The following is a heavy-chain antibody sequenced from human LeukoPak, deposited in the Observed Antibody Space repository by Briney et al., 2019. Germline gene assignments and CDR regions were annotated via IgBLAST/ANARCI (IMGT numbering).Heavy chain of an antibody. V-gene: IGHV4-39*02. J-gene: IGHJ4*02. CDR1: GGSISSSYDQ. D-gene: IGHD2/OR15-2a*01. Sequence: PSETLSLTCAVSGGSISSSYDQWVWIRQPPGKGLEWLGSIYYSGSSYNSPSLKGRVTISFDTSKTHFSLKLTSVTAADAAIHYCATRHTGDFHRRGQGTLVTVSS. CDR2: IYYSGSS. CDR3: ATRHTGDFHR.